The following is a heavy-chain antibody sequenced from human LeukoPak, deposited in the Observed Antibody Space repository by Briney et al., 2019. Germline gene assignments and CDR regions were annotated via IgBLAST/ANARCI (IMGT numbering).Heavy chain of an antibody. CDR2: INWNGGST. V-gene: IGHV3-20*04. CDR3: ARGRCSGGSCPLDY. Sequence: PGGSLRLSCAASGFTFDDYGMSWVRQAPGKGLEWVSGINWNGGSTGYADSVKGRFTISRDNAKNSLYLQMNSLRAEDTALYYCARGRCSGGSCPLDYWGQGTLVTVSS. CDR1: GFTFDDYG. J-gene: IGHJ4*02. D-gene: IGHD2-15*01.